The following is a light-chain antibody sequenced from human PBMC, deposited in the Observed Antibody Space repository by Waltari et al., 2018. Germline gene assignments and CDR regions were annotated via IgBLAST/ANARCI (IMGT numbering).Light chain of an antibody. Sequence: IVMTHSPGPLSVSPGDSPPLSCRASQSVSSHLAWYQQKPGQAPRLLIYDATTRATGIPASFSGSGSETEFTLTISSLQSEDFAAYYCQQYENWPPWTFGQGTKVEIK. CDR2: DAT. CDR3: QQYENWPPWT. CDR1: QSVSSH. V-gene: IGKV3-15*01. J-gene: IGKJ1*01.